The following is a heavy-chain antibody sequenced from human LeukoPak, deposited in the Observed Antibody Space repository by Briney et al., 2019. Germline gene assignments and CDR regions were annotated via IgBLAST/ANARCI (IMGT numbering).Heavy chain of an antibody. CDR1: GFTFSTFSSYG. Sequence: GGSLRLSCVASGFTFSTFSSYGMTWVRQAPGKGLEWVSGISGSGGSTYYADSVKGRFTISRDNSKNTLYLQMNNLRAEDTAVYYCAKDHSSSWFHGDAGYWGQGTLVTVSS. CDR2: ISGSGGST. CDR3: AKDHSSSWFHGDAGY. V-gene: IGHV3-23*01. J-gene: IGHJ4*02. D-gene: IGHD6-13*01.